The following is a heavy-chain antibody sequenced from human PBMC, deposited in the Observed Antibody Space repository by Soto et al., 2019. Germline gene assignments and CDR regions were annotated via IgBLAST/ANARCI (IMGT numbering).Heavy chain of an antibody. Sequence: QVQLVESGGGVVQPGRSLRLSCAASGFTFSSYAMHWVRQAPGKGLEWVAVISYDGSNKYYADSVKGRFTISRDNSKNTLYLQMNSLRAEDTAVYYCAREAQPYYGSGSYYNGYYYYYGMDVWGQGTTVTVSS. CDR2: ISYDGSNK. CDR3: AREAQPYYGSGSYYNGYYYYYGMDV. CDR1: GFTFSSYA. D-gene: IGHD3-10*01. J-gene: IGHJ6*02. V-gene: IGHV3-30-3*01.